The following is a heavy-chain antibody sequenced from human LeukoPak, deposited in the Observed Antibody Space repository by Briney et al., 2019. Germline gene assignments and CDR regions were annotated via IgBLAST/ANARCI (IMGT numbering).Heavy chain of an antibody. CDR3: ARDPGSGYIDY. CDR1: GFTFSSYS. D-gene: IGHD1-26*01. Sequence: GGSLRLSCAASGFTFSSYSMNWVRQAPGKGLEWVAVISYDGSNKYYADSVKGRFTISRDNAKNSLYLQMNSLRAEDTAVYYCARDPGSGYIDYWGQGTPVTVSS. V-gene: IGHV3-30*03. CDR2: ISYDGSNK. J-gene: IGHJ4*02.